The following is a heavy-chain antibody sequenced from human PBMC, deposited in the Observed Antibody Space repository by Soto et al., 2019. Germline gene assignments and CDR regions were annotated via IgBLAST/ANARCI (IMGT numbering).Heavy chain of an antibody. J-gene: IGHJ6*02. V-gene: IGHV1-3*01. CDR2: INAGNGNT. CDR3: VREQVAVSTYYGIDV. Sequence: ASVKGSCTASGYTFTSYAMHLVRQAPGQRLEWMGWINAGNGNTKYSQKFQGRVTITRDTSASTAYMELSSMRSEDTAVYYCVREQVAVSTYYGIDVLGDGTTVT. CDR1: GYTFTSYA.